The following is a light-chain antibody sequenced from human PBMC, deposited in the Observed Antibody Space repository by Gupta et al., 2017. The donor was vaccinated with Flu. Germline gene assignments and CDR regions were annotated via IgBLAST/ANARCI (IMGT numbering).Light chain of an antibody. CDR3: QAWDSGAVI. J-gene: IGLJ2*01. CDR2: QQT. CDR1: NLGHKY. Sequence: SPGQTASITCSEDNLGHKYPCWYQQKPGQSPVLVIYQQTKRPSRIPGRFSGSSSGNTATLTISGTQAVDEADYYCQAWDSGAVIFGGGTKLTVL. V-gene: IGLV3-1*01.